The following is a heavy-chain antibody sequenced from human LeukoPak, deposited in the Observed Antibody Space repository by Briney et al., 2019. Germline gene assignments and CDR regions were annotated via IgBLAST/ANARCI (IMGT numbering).Heavy chain of an antibody. CDR1: GFTFSSYA. D-gene: IGHD6-13*01. CDR3: ARVLPPPMVSSSWSSYLGSVGPFDY. V-gene: IGHV3-30-3*01. Sequence: GGSLRLSCAASGFTFSSYAMHWVRQAPGKGLEWVAVISYDGSNKYYADSVKGRFTISRDNSKNTLYLQMNSLRAEDTAVYYCARVLPPPMVSSSWSSYLGSVGPFDYWGQGTLVTVSS. CDR2: ISYDGSNK. J-gene: IGHJ4*02.